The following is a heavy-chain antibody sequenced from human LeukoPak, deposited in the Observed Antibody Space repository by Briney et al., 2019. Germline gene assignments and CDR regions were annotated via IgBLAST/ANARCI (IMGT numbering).Heavy chain of an antibody. CDR2: INPNSGGT. CDR1: GYTFTGYY. V-gene: IGHV1-2*02. Sequence: ASVKVSCKASGYTFTGYYMHWVRQAPGQVLGWMGWINPNSGGTNYAQKFQGRVTMTRDTSISTAYMELSRLRSDDTAVYYCARANGDYDWFDPWGQGTLVTVSS. CDR3: ARANGDYDWFDP. D-gene: IGHD4-17*01. J-gene: IGHJ5*02.